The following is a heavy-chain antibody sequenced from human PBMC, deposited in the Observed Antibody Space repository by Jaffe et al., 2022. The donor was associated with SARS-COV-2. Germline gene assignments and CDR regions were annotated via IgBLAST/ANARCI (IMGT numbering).Heavy chain of an antibody. CDR1: GFTFSSYA. D-gene: IGHD5-18*01. CDR2: ISYDGSNK. J-gene: IGHJ2*01. CDR3: AREVVVVDTAMVFDL. V-gene: IGHV3-30-3*01. Sequence: QVQLVESGGGVVQPGRSLRLSCAASGFTFSSYAMHWVRQAPGKGLEWVAVISYDGSNKYYADSVKGRFTISRDNSKNTLYLQMNSLRAEDTAVYYCAREVVVVDTAMVFDLWGRGTLVTVSS.